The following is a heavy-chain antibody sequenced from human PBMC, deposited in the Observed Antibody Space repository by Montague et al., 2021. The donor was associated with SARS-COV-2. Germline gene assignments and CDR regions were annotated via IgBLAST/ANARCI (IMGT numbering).Heavy chain of an antibody. D-gene: IGHD3-9*01. CDR1: GGSISSYY. Sequence: SETLSLTCTVSGGSISSYYWCWVRQPPGKGLELIWYIYYSGSTNYNPSLKSRVTISVYTSKNQFSLKLSSVTAADTAVYYCARPVSYYDILSSSTNWFDPGGQGTLVTVSS. CDR3: ARPVSYYDILSSSTNWFDP. CDR2: IYYSGST. J-gene: IGHJ5*02. V-gene: IGHV4-59*08.